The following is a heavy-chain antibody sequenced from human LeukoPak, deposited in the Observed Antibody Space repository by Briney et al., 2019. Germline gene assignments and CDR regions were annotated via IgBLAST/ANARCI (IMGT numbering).Heavy chain of an antibody. CDR3: AKEVRGVRYFDY. J-gene: IGHJ4*02. CDR1: GFTFSSYS. CDR2: ISSSSSYI. V-gene: IGHV3-21*04. Sequence: GGSLRLSCAASGFTFSSYSMNWVRQAPGKGLEWVSSISSSSSYIYYADSVKGRFTISRDNAKNSLYLQMNSLRAEDTAVYYCAKEVRGVRYFDYWGQGTLVTVSS. D-gene: IGHD3-10*01.